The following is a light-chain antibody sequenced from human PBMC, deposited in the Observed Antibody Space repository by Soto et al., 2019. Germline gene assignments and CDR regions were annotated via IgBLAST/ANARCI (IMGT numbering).Light chain of an antibody. V-gene: IGLV2-14*03. J-gene: IGLJ1*01. CDR3: SSYTSSSTDV. Sequence: QSVLTQPASVSWSPGQSITISCPGTSSDVGGYNYVSWYQHHPGKAPKLMIYDVSNRPSGVSNRFSGSKSGNTASLTISGLQAEDEADYYCSSYTSSSTDVFGTGTKVTVL. CDR2: DVS. CDR1: SSDVGGYNY.